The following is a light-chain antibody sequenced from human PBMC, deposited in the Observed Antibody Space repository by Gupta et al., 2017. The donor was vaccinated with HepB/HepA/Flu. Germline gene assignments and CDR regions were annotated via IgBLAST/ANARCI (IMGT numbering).Light chain of an antibody. J-gene: IGLJ3*02. Sequence: QSVLIHPPSPSRTPGQRVPMSCSGGSSNIGSNTVNWYQQHPGTAPKLLIYSNNQRPSGVPDRFSGSKSGTSASLAISGLQSEDEADYYCAAWDDSLNGNWVFGGGTKLTVL. V-gene: IGLV1-44*01. CDR1: SSNIGSNT. CDR3: AAWDDSLNGNWV. CDR2: SNN.